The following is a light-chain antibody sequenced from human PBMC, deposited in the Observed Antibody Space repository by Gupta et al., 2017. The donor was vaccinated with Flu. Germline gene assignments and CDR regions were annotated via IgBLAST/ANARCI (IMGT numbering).Light chain of an antibody. V-gene: IGKV1-39*01. CDR3: QQSHSPPWT. CDR1: QNIVIY. Sequence: GDTVNMTCRASQNIVIYLNWYQQKPGKAPKLLIYAASSLQSGVPSRFNGSGSGADFTLSISSLQAEDFATYYCQQSHSPPWTFGQGTKVEIK. CDR2: AAS. J-gene: IGKJ1*01.